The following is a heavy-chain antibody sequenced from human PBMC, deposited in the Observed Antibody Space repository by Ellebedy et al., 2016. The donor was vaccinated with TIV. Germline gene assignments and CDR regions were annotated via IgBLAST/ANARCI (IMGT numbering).Heavy chain of an antibody. D-gene: IGHD2-8*01. CDR2: ISDSGSYV. J-gene: IGHJ5*02. CDR3: VKNNGGSGPNWFAP. Sequence: GGSLRLXCAAPGFIFSNYRMNWVRQTPGKGLEWVSSISDSGSYVSYTDSVKGRFTISRDNTKNALYLQINSLRVEDAGTYYCVKNNGGSGPNWFAPWGQGTLVTVSS. V-gene: IGHV3-21*01. CDR1: GFIFSNYR.